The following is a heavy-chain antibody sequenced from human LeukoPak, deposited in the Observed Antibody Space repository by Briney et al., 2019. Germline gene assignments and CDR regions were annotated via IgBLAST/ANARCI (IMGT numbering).Heavy chain of an antibody. CDR2: IHYSGSS. J-gene: IGHJ5*01. CDR1: GGSFSGYY. V-gene: IGHV4-59*08. D-gene: IGHD2-8*01. CDR3: ALAPNSNWFDF. Sequence: PSETLSLTCAVYGGSFSGYYWSWIRQPPGKGLEWIGNIHYSGSSIYNPSLKSRATISIDTSRKQFFLKLSSVTAADTAVYYCALAPNSNWFDFWGQGTLVTVSS.